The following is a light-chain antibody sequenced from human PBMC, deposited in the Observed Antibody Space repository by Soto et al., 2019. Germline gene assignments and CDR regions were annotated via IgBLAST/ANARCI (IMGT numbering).Light chain of an antibody. J-gene: IGKJ2*02. CDR1: QSVSSN. Sequence: EIVMTQSPATLSVSPGERATLSCRASQSVSSNLAWYQQKPGQAPRLLIYGASTRATGIPARFSGSGSGTEFTLTISSLQSEDFAVYYCQQYNNWPPLMCTFGQGTELEI. V-gene: IGKV3D-15*01. CDR3: QQYNNWPPLMCT. CDR2: GAS.